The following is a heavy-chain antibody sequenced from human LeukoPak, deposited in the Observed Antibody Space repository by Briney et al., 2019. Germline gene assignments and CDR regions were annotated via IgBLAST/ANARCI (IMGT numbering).Heavy chain of an antibody. V-gene: IGHV3-33*06. CDR1: GFIFSSYG. Sequence: GGSLRLSCAASGFIFSSYGMHWVRQAPGKGLEWVAIIWYDGSNKYYADSVKGRFTISRDNSKNTLYLQMSSLRAEDTAVYYCAKDLDYYMDVWGKGTTVTVSS. CDR3: AKDLDYYMDV. J-gene: IGHJ6*03. CDR2: IWYDGSNK.